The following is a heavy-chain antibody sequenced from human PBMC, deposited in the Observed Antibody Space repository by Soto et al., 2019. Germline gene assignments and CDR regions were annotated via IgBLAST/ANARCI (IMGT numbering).Heavy chain of an antibody. CDR1: GFPFSIYG. CDR3: AREIKALRYLDWSFYFDQ. D-gene: IGHD3-9*01. V-gene: IGHV3-7*03. J-gene: IGHJ4*02. Sequence: PGGPLRLSCPASGFPFSIYGMSWVRQGPGKGLEWVANRKHDGSSNYYLDYVKGRFTISRDNAKNSLYLPINSLRAEDTAVYYCAREIKALRYLDWSFYFDQWGQGT. CDR2: RKHDGSSN.